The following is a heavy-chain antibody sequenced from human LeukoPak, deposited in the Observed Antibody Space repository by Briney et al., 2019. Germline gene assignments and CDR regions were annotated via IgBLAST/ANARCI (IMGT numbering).Heavy chain of an antibody. V-gene: IGHV3-21*01. D-gene: IGHD3-10*01. Sequence: GGSLRLSCAASGFTFSRYSMNWVRQAPGKGLEWVSSISISSNYIYYTDSVKGRCTISRDNGKNSLYLQMNSLRAEDTAVYYCAKAWYGGDRHDAFDIWGQGTMVTVSS. CDR3: AKAWYGGDRHDAFDI. CDR1: GFTFSRYS. J-gene: IGHJ3*02. CDR2: ISISSNYI.